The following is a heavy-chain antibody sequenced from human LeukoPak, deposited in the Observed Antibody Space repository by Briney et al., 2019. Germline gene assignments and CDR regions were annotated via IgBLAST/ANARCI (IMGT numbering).Heavy chain of an antibody. V-gene: IGHV4-39*07. CDR3: ARDSLRRGYSYGHLPGPRGFFDY. Sequence: PSETLSLTCTVSGDSIGSNNYYWGWIRQPPGKGLEWIGSIYYSGSTYYNPSLKSRVTISVDTSKNQFSLKLSSVTAADTAVYYCARDSLRRGYSYGHLPGPRGFFDYWGQGTLVTVSS. J-gene: IGHJ4*02. CDR1: GDSIGSNNYY. CDR2: IYYSGST. D-gene: IGHD5-18*01.